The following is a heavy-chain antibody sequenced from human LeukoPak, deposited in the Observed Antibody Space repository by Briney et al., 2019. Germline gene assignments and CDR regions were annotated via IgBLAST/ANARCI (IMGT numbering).Heavy chain of an antibody. D-gene: IGHD3-22*01. V-gene: IGHV3-33*08. CDR1: GFTFSSYG. J-gene: IGHJ4*02. CDR3: ARGVYYDSSGYYYGIFY. CDR2: IWYDGSNK. Sequence: GGSLRLSCAASGFTFSSYGMHWVRQAPGKGLEWVAVIWYDGSNKYYADSVKGRFTISRDNSKNTLYLQMNSLRAEDTAVYYCARGVYYDSSGYYYGIFYWGQGTLVTVSP.